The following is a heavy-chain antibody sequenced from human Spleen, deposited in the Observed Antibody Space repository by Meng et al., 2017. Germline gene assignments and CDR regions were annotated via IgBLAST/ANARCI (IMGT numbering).Heavy chain of an antibody. J-gene: IGHJ1*01. V-gene: IGHV2-5*02. Sequence: HIPFKESGPTLVKPPQTLTLTCTFSGFSLSTSGVGVGWIRQPPGKALEWLALIYWDDDKRYSPSLKSRLTITKDTSKNQVVLTMTNMDPVDTATYYCAQASEQQLVQNAEYFQHWGQGTLVTVSS. CDR2: IYWDDDK. CDR1: GFSLSTSGVG. CDR3: AQASEQQLVQNAEYFQH. D-gene: IGHD6-13*01.